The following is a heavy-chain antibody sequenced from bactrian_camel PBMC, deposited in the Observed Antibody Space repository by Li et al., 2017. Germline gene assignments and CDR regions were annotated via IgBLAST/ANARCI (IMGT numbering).Heavy chain of an antibody. D-gene: IGHD7*01. CDR1: GFTFSSYT. J-gene: IGHJ6*01. Sequence: HVQLVESGGDLVQPGRSLRLSCAASGFTFSSYTMTWVRQAPGKGLVWVSSIYTDDTYTYYTDSLKGRFTISRDNAKNTLYLQLNSLKIEDTAIYYCTKLVYGWSDFGYWGQGTQVTVS. CDR3: TKLVYGWSDFGY. V-gene: IGHV3S6*01. CDR2: IYTDDTYT.